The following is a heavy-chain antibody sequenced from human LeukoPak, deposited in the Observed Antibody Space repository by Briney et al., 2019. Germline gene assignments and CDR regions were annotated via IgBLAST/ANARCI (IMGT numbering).Heavy chain of an antibody. CDR2: ISGSGGST. D-gene: IGHD1-14*01. CDR3: AVTPGKNLGLHFQH. Sequence: GGSLRLSCAASGFTFSDYYMSWIRQAPGEGLEWVSAISGSGGSTYYADSVKGRFTISRDNFQNTLYLQMNSLRAEDTAVYYCAVTPGKNLGLHFQHWGQGTLVTVSS. CDR1: GFTFSDYY. J-gene: IGHJ1*01. V-gene: IGHV3-23*01.